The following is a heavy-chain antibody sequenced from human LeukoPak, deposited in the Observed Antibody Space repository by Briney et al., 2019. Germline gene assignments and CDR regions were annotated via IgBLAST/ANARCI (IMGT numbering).Heavy chain of an antibody. J-gene: IGHJ3*02. CDR2: IYTSGST. CDR3: GEQSYSSGYYLYAFDI. CDR1: GGSISSYY. V-gene: IGHV4-4*07. D-gene: IGHD3-22*01. Sequence: SETLSLTCTVSGGSISSYYWSWIRQPAGKGLEWIGRIYTSGSTNYNPSLKSRVTMSVDTSKNQFSLKLSSVTAADTAVYYCGEQSYSSGYYLYAFDIWGQGTMVTVSS.